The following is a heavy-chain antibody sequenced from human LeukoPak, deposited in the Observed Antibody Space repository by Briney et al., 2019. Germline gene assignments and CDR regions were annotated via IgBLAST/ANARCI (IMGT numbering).Heavy chain of an antibody. CDR1: GGSISSSSYY. V-gene: IGHV4-39*07. D-gene: IGHD6-19*01. CDR2: IHYSGST. CDR3: ARDPGSSGWLWVYYFDY. Sequence: SETLSLTCTVSGGSISSSSYYWGWIRQPPGKGLEWIGSIHYSGSTYYNPSLKSRVTISVDTSKNQFSLQLNSVTPEDTAVYYCARDPGSSGWLWVYYFDYWGQGTLVTVSS. J-gene: IGHJ4*02.